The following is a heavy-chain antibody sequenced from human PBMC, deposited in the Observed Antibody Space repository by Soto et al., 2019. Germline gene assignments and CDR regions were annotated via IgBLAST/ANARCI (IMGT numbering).Heavy chain of an antibody. CDR3: ARGSWFSDFWSY. J-gene: IGHJ4*02. V-gene: IGHV1-18*01. CDR1: GYIFTNYY. D-gene: IGHD3-3*01. Sequence: ASVKVSCKASGYIFTNYYIYWVRQAPGQGLECMGMISPEEGNTDYAQKLQGRVTMTTDTSTSTAYMELRRLRSDDTAVYYCARGSWFSDFWSYWGQGTLVTVSS. CDR2: ISPEEGNT.